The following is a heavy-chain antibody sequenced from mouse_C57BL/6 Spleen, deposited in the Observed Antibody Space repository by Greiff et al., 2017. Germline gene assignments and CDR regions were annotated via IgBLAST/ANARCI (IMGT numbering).Heavy chain of an antibody. Sequence: MQLKESGPGLVAPSQSLSITSTVSGFSLTSYGVHWVRQPPGKGLEWLVVIWSDGSTTYNSALKSRLSISKDNSKSQVFLKMNSLQTDDTAMYYCARHGGSYWYFDVWGTGTTGTVSS. CDR3: ARHGGSYWYFDV. D-gene: IGHD1-1*02. CDR2: IWSDGST. V-gene: IGHV2-6-1*01. J-gene: IGHJ1*03. CDR1: GFSLTSYG.